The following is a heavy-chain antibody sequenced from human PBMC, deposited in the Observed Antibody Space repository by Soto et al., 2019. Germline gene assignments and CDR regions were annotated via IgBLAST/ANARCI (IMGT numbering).Heavy chain of an antibody. D-gene: IGHD3-16*02. CDR1: GFNFGSYD. CDR3: PKDYRGYFDY. V-gene: IGHV3-30*18. CDR2: ISYDGGNK. Sequence: GGSLRLSCAASGFNFGSYDMHWVRQAPGKGLEWVAVISYDGGNKYYAESVKGRLTISRDNSKNTLYVQMNSVRAEDTAVYYCPKDYRGYFDYWGQGALVTVSS. J-gene: IGHJ4*02.